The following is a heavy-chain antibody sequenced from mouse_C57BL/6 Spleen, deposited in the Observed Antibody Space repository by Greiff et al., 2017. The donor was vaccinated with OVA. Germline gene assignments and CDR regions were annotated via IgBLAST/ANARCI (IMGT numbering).Heavy chain of an antibody. CDR2: IDPETGGT. J-gene: IGHJ4*01. CDR3: TPITTVVATKDYYAMDY. Sequence: VQLQQPGAELVKPGASVTLSCKASGYTFTDYEMHWVKQTPVHGLEWIGAIDPETGGTAYNQKFKGKAILTADKSSSTAYMELRSLTSEDSAVYYCTPITTVVATKDYYAMDYWGQGTSVTVSS. CDR1: GYTFTDYE. V-gene: IGHV1-15*01. D-gene: IGHD1-1*01.